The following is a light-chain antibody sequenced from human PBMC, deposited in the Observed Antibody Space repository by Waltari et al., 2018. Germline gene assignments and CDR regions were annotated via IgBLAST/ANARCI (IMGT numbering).Light chain of an antibody. CDR2: EDN. V-gene: IGLV6-57*03. CDR3: QSYDSSSRV. Sequence: NFMLTQPHSLSESPGKTVTISCTRSSGSIARHYVPWFQQRPGSAPTTVIYEDNQRPSGVPDRFSGSIDTSSNSASLTISGLTTEDEADYYCQSYDSSSRVFGGGTKLTVL. CDR1: SGSIARHY. J-gene: IGLJ3*02.